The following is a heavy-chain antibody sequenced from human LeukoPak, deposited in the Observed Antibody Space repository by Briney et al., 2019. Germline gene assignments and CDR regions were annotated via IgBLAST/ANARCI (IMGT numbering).Heavy chain of an antibody. Sequence: SETLSLTCTVSGGSISSGSYYWSWIRQPAGKGLEWIGRIYTSGSTNYNLSLKSRVTMSVDTSKNQFSLKLSSVTAADTAVYYCARWAERRLRAFDIWGQGTMVTVSS. V-gene: IGHV4-61*02. CDR3: ARWAERRLRAFDI. D-gene: IGHD1-1*01. CDR2: IYTSGST. CDR1: GGSISSGSYY. J-gene: IGHJ3*02.